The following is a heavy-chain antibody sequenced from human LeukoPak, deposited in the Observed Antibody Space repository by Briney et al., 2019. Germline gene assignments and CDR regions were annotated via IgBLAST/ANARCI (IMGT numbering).Heavy chain of an antibody. J-gene: IGHJ4*02. CDR2: INVYNGNT. V-gene: IGHV1-18*01. CDR3: ARDINGYYYDSHGYYPTDL. CDR1: GYIFTSYG. Sequence: ASVKVSCKASGYIFTSYGISWVRQAPGQGLEWMGWINVYNGNTNYPQRLQRRVTMTTDTSTTTAYMELRSLRSDDTAVYYCARDINGYYYDSHGYYPTDLWGQGTLVTVSS. D-gene: IGHD3-22*01.